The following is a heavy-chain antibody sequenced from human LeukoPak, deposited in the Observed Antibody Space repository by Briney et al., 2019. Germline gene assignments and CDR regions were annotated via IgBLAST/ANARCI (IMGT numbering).Heavy chain of an antibody. CDR1: GGSISSYY. J-gene: IGHJ4*02. Sequence: SETLSLTCTVSGGSISSYYLSWIRQPPGKGLEWIGYVYYSGSTNYNPSLKSRVTISVDTSKNQFSLKLSSVTAADTAVYYCARAQAAGEFDYWGQGTLVTVSS. D-gene: IGHD2-15*01. CDR2: VYYSGST. CDR3: ARAQAAGEFDY. V-gene: IGHV4-59*01.